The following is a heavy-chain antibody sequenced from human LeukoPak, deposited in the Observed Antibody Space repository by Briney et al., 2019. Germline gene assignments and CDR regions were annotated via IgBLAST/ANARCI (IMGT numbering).Heavy chain of an antibody. V-gene: IGHV3-66*01. Sequence: GGSLRLSCAGSGFTVSSSYMSWVRQAPGKGLEWVSILYSGGSIFYADSVKGRFTISRDISKNMLYFQMNSLRADDTAVYYCARGAISSYYEDWGQGTLVTVSS. D-gene: IGHD1-26*01. J-gene: IGHJ4*02. CDR3: ARGAISSYYED. CDR1: GFTVSSSY. CDR2: LYSGGSI.